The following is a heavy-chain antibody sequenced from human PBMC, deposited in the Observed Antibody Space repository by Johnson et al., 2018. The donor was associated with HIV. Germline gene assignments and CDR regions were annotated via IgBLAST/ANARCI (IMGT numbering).Heavy chain of an antibody. V-gene: IGHV3-30*04. Sequence: VQLMESGGGVVQPGGSLRLSCAASGFTFRNYAMHWVRQAPGKGLEWVTVMSYDGSHKYYADSVKGRFTISRDNSKNTLYLQMSSLRAEDTAVYYCARQSRRAFDIWGQGTMVTVSS. J-gene: IGHJ3*02. CDR1: GFTFRNYA. CDR2: MSYDGSHK. CDR3: ARQSRRAFDI.